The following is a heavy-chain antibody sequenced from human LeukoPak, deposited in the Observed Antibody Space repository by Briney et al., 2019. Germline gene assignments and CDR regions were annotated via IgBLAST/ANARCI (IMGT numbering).Heavy chain of an antibody. CDR2: IYYSGST. D-gene: IGHD3-16*02. V-gene: IGHV4-59*01. CDR1: GGSISRYY. Sequence: SETLSLTCTVSGGSISRYYWSWIRQPPGKGLEWIGYIYYSGSTNYNPSLKSRVTISVDTSKNQFSLKLSSVTAADTAVYYCARGEVYDYVWGSYRYYFDYWGQGTLVTVSS. J-gene: IGHJ4*02. CDR3: ARGEVYDYVWGSYRYYFDY.